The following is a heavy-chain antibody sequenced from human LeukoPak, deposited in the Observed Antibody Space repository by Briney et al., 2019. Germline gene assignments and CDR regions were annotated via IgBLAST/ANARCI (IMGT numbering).Heavy chain of an antibody. J-gene: IGHJ4*02. D-gene: IGHD1-26*01. CDR2: IYHSGST. CDR3: ARTSGSYRHNFDY. Sequence: SETLSLTCAVSGGSISSSNWWSWVRQPPGKGLEWIGEIYHSGSTNYNPSLKSRVTISVDKSKNQFSLKLSSVTAADTAVYYCARTSGSYRHNFDYWGQGTLVTVSS. CDR1: GGSISSSNW. V-gene: IGHV4-4*02.